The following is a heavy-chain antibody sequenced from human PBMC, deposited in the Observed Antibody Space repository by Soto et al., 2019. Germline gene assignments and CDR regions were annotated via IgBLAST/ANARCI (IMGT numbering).Heavy chain of an antibody. D-gene: IGHD1-26*01. CDR3: ARGGSLHWYFDL. V-gene: IGHV1-3*01. CDR2: INAGNDNT. J-gene: IGHJ2*01. Sequence: QVQLVQSGAEVKKPGASVKVSCKASGYTFTSYAMHWVRQAPGQRLEWMGWINAGNDNTKYSQKFQGRVTITRDTSASTAYMDLSSLRSEDTAVYYCARGGSLHWYFDLWGRGTLVTVSS. CDR1: GYTFTSYA.